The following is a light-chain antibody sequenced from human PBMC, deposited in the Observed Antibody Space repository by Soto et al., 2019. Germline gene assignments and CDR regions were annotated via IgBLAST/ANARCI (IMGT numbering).Light chain of an antibody. CDR2: AAS. V-gene: IGKV3D-15*01. Sequence: EIVGTRSPTTLSVSPGERAALSGRAGQSVGSKLAWYQQRPGQAPKLLIYAASTRPTGIPARFSGSGSGTEFSLTISSLQPEDFAAYYCQQHGDCPGAFGGGTKVDI. CDR3: QQHGDCPGA. J-gene: IGKJ4*01. CDR1: QSVGSK.